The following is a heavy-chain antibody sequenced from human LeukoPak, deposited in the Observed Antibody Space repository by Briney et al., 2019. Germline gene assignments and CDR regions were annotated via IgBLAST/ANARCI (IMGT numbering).Heavy chain of an antibody. V-gene: IGHV3-21*01. J-gene: IGHJ4*02. CDR1: GFTFSSYT. CDR3: AKSDNYDY. Sequence: GGSLRLSCAASGFTFSSYTMNWVRQAPGKGLEWVSSITTSSTYIYYADSVRGRFTISRDNAKNSLYLRMSSLRVEDTAVYYCAKSDNYDYWGQGTLVTVSS. D-gene: IGHD1-1*01. CDR2: ITTSSTYI.